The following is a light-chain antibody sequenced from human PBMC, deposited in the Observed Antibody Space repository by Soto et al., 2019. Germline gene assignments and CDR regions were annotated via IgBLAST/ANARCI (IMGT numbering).Light chain of an antibody. CDR3: QQYGSSSIT. CDR2: GES. CDR1: QSVSSSY. V-gene: IGKV3-20*01. Sequence: EIVLTQSPGTLSLSPGETATLSCRASQSVSSSYLAWYQQKPGQAPRLVIYGESSRATGIPARLSGSGSGTDLTLTISRLEPEDFAVYYCQQYGSSSITCGQGTRLEIK. J-gene: IGKJ5*01.